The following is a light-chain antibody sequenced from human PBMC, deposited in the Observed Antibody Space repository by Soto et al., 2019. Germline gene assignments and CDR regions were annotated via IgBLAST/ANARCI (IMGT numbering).Light chain of an antibody. Sequence: QSVLTQPASVSGSPGQSITISCTGTSSGVGSYNLVSWYQQYSGKAPKLIIYEDNRRPSRVSNRFSGSRSGNTASLTISGLQADDEADYYCCSYAGPSTWVFGGGTKLTVL. V-gene: IGLV2-23*01. J-gene: IGLJ3*02. CDR2: EDN. CDR3: CSYAGPSTWV. CDR1: SSGVGSYNL.